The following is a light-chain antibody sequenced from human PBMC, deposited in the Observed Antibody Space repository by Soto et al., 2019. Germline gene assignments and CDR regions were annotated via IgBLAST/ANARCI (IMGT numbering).Light chain of an antibody. J-gene: IGKJ5*01. V-gene: IGKV3-20*01. CDR1: HTISSSS. Sequence: GTLSLSPGERAAISCRASHTISSSSLAWYQQKPGQAPRLLMYGISRRATGIPDRFSGSGSGTDFTLTITILYPEDVAIHYCQPDAAFPPRTFAQG. CDR2: GIS. CDR3: QPDAAFPPRT.